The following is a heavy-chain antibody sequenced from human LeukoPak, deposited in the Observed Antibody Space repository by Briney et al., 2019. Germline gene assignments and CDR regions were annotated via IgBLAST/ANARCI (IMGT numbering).Heavy chain of an antibody. CDR3: ASSSGYLRSWFDP. J-gene: IGHJ5*02. D-gene: IGHD3-22*01. CDR2: ISAYNGNT. CDR1: GYTFSSYG. Sequence: ASVKVSCKASGYTFSSYGISWVRQAPGQGLEWMGWISAYNGNTNYAQNLQGRVTMTTDTSTSTAYMELRSLRSDDTAVYYCASSSGYLRSWFDPWGQGTLVTVSS. V-gene: IGHV1-18*01.